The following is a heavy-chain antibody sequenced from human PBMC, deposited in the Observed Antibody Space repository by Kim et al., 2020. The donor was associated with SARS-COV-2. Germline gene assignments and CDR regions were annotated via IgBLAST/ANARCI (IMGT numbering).Heavy chain of an antibody. J-gene: IGHJ6*02. CDR2: IYYSGST. CDR3: ARVSGLLPRDSSSWSNPDYYYYGMDV. V-gene: IGHV4-31*03. D-gene: IGHD6-13*01. Sequence: SETLSLTCTVSGGSISSGGYYWSWIRQHPGKGLEWIGYIYYSGSTYYNPSLKSRVTISVDTSKNQFSLKLSSVTAADTAVYYCARVSGLLPRDSSSWSNPDYYYYGMDVWGQGTTVTVSS. CDR1: GGSISSGGYY.